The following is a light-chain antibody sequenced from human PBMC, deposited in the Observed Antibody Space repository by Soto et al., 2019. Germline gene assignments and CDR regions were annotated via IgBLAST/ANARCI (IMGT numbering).Light chain of an antibody. Sequence: QSVLTQPPSVSGAPGQRVTISCTGSSSNIGAGYDVHWYQQLPGTAPKPLIYGNTNRPSWVPDRFSGSKSGTSASLALTGLRAEDEADYYCQSYDSSLSGWVFGGGTKLTVL. V-gene: IGLV1-40*01. CDR2: GNT. CDR3: QSYDSSLSGWV. CDR1: SSNIGAGYD. J-gene: IGLJ3*02.